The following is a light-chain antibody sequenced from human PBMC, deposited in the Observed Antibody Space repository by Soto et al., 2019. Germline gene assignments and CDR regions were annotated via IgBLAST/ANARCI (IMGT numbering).Light chain of an antibody. CDR1: QRVGVN. CDR3: QKYDSWPHT. Sequence: VMTQSQASLSVSPGETATLYCRASQRVGVNLAWYQQNPGHAPRLLIYHASTRATGVPARFSGSRSGPDFTHTISRLQSEDIAFFYCQKYDSWPHTFGQGTKVEIK. J-gene: IGKJ1*01. V-gene: IGKV3-15*01. CDR2: HAS.